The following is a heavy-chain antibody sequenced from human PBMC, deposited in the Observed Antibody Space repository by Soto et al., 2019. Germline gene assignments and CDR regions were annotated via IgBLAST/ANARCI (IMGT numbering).Heavy chain of an antibody. CDR2: IYHSGST. D-gene: IGHD6-19*01. CDR3: ARLMHSSGADY. J-gene: IGHJ4*02. CDR1: GGSISSSNW. Sequence: QVQLQESGPGLVKPSGTLSLTCAVSGGSISSSNWWSWVHQPPGKGLEWIGEIYHSGSTNYNPSLTSRVTMSVDKSKNQFSLRLSSVTAADTAVYYCARLMHSSGADYWGQGTLVTVSS. V-gene: IGHV4-4*02.